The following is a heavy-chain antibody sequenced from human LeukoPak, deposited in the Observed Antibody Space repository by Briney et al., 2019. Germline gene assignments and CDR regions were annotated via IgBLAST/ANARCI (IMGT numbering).Heavy chain of an antibody. J-gene: IGHJ5*02. CDR2: IIPIFGTA. D-gene: IGHD6-13*01. CDR3: AILWGYSSSWYEFWFDP. CDR1: GGTFSSYA. Sequence: ASVKVSCKASGGTFSSYAISWVRQAPGQGLEWMGGIIPIFGTANYAQKFQGRVTITADKSTSTAYMELSSLRSEDTAMYYCAILWGYSSSWYEFWFDPWGQGTLVTVSS. V-gene: IGHV1-69*06.